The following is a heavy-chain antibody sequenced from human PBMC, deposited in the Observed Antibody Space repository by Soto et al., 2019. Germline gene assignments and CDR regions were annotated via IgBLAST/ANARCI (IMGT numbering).Heavy chain of an antibody. J-gene: IGHJ4*02. CDR1: GGSTSRYY. Sequence: SETLSLTCTGSGGSTSRYYWGWSRQPPGKGMEWIGYIYYSGSTNYNPSLKSRVTISVDTSKNQFSLKLSSVTAADTAVYYCARAIGCSGGSCYRYFYYRGQGTPVTVSS. CDR2: IYYSGST. D-gene: IGHD2-15*01. V-gene: IGHV4-59*01. CDR3: ARAIGCSGGSCYRYFYY.